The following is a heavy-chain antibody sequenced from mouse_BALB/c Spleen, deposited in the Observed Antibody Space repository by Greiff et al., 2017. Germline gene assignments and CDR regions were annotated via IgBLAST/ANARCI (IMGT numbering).Heavy chain of an antibody. CDR3: AGGYDVYLDY. J-gene: IGHJ2*01. D-gene: IGHD2-2*01. Sequence: DVQLQESGPGLVKPSQSLSLTCTVTGYSITSDYAWNWIRQFPGNKLEWMGYISYSGSTSYNPSLKSRISITRDTSKNQFFLQLNSVTTEDTATYYCAGGYDVYLDYGGQGTTLTVSS. CDR1: GYSITSDYA. V-gene: IGHV3-2*02. CDR2: ISYSGST.